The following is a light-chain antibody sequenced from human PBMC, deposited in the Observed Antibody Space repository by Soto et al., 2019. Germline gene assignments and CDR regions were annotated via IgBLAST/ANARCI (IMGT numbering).Light chain of an antibody. CDR1: QRTSGW. CDR2: KSS. J-gene: IGKJ4*01. CDR3: QQYISFPLT. V-gene: IGKV1-5*03. Sequence: DIQMTQSPSTLSAFVGDRVTITCRASQRTSGWLAWYQQKTGKAPKLLIYKSSRLESGVPSRFRGGGSETEFTLTSSGLQPEDFANYFFQQYISFPLTFGGGTKVEI.